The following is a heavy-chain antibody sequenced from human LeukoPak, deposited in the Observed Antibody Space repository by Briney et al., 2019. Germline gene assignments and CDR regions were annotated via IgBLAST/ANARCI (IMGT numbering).Heavy chain of an antibody. D-gene: IGHD6-19*01. CDR2: ISGSGDNA. V-gene: IGHV3-23*01. CDR3: ARGPVSSSGFFGY. Sequence: AGGSLRLSCAASGFTFSNYAMSWVRQAPGKGLEWVADISGSGDNAHHADSVKGRFTISRDNAKNSLYLQMNSLRAEDTAVYYCARGPVSSSGFFGYWGQGTLVTVSS. J-gene: IGHJ4*02. CDR1: GFTFSNYA.